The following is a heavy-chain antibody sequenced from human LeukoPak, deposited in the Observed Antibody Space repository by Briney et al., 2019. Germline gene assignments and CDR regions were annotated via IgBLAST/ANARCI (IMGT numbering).Heavy chain of an antibody. J-gene: IGHJ4*02. Sequence: PGRSLRLSCAASGFNFRSYEMNWVRQAPGKGLEWVSYISNTDETRTYADSVKGRFTISRDDSKNSLYLQMNSLRVDDSAVYYCARGPNYGDRVDYFDYWGQGTLVTVS. V-gene: IGHV3-48*03. CDR1: GFNFRSYE. D-gene: IGHD4-17*01. CDR2: ISNTDETR. CDR3: ARGPNYGDRVDYFDY.